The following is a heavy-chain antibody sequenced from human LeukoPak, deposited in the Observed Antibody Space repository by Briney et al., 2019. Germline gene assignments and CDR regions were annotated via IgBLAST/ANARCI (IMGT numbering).Heavy chain of an antibody. Sequence: GGSLRLSCAASGFTVGSNYMSWVRQAPGKGLEWVSVIYSGGSTYYADSVKGRFTISRDNSKNTLYLQMNSLRAEDTAVYYCARCGSSGWYFGRSTGPFDYWGQGTLVTVSS. CDR2: IYSGGST. V-gene: IGHV3-66*01. CDR1: GFTVGSNY. D-gene: IGHD6-19*01. CDR3: ARCGSSGWYFGRSTGPFDY. J-gene: IGHJ4*02.